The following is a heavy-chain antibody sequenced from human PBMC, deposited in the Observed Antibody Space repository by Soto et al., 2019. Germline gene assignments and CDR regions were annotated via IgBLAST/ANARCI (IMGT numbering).Heavy chain of an antibody. V-gene: IGHV3-23*01. D-gene: IGHD2-2*01. CDR1: GFTFSSYA. CDR3: AKDPYCSSTLCGMDV. CDR2: ISGSGGST. J-gene: IGHJ6*02. Sequence: GGSLRLSCAASGFTFSSYAMSWVRQAPGKGLEWVSAISGSGGSTYYADSVKGRFTISRDNSKNTLYLQMNSLRAEDTAVYYCAKDPYCSSTLCGMDVWGQGTTVTVSS.